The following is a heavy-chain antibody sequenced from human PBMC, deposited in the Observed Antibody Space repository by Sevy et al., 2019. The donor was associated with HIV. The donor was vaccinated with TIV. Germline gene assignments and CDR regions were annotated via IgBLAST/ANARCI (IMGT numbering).Heavy chain of an antibody. J-gene: IGHJ6*02. CDR1: GFTFSSYC. CDR3: ARWDV. CDR2: IREDGSDK. Sequence: GGSLRLSCAASGFTFSSYCMNWVRQAPGKGLEWVANIREDGSDKYYVDSVKGRFTISRDNAQNSLYLEMNSLRAEDKAVYYCARWDVWGQGTTVTVSS. V-gene: IGHV3-7*01.